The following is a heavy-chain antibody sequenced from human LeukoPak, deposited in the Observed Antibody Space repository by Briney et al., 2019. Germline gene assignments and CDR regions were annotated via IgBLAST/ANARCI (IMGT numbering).Heavy chain of an antibody. CDR1: GFTFSSYG. CDR3: AKDTGYSVAAADY. V-gene: IGHV3-30*18. Sequence: GRSLRLSCAASGFTFSSYGMHWVRQAPGKGLEWVAVISYDGSNKYYADSVKGRFTISRDNSKNTLYLQMNSPRAEDTAVYYCAKDTGYSVAAADYWGQGTLVTVSS. D-gene: IGHD6-13*01. CDR2: ISYDGSNK. J-gene: IGHJ4*02.